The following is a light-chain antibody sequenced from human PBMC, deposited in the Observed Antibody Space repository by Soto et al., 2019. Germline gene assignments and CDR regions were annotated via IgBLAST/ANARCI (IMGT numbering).Light chain of an antibody. CDR2: DAS. V-gene: IGKV3-20*01. Sequence: DIVLTQSPGTLSLSPGERATLSCRASQSISSNYLAWYQQTPGQAPRLLIYDASSRAAGIPDRFSGSGSGTDFTLTISRLEPEDFGVYYCQQYAGSPRTFGQGTKVDIK. J-gene: IGKJ1*01. CDR1: QSISSNY. CDR3: QQYAGSPRT.